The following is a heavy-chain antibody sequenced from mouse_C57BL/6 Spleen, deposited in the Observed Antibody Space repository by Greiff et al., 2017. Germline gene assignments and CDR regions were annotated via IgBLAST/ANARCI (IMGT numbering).Heavy chain of an antibody. V-gene: IGHV1-15*01. CDR1: GYTFTDYE. J-gene: IGHJ2*01. Sequence: VQLQQSGAELVRPGASVTLSCKASGYTFTDYEMHWVKQTPVHGLEWIGAIDPETGGTAYNQKFKGKAILTADKSSSTAYMELRSLTSEDSAVYYCTGDYEEGYYFDYWGQGTTLTVSS. CDR2: IDPETGGT. D-gene: IGHD2-4*01. CDR3: TGDYEEGYYFDY.